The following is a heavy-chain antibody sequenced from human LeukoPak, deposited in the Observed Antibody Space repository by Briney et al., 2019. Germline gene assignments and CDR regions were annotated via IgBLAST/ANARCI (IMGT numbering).Heavy chain of an antibody. CDR3: GKDPKCDCLGAFDF. CDR2: ISGSGDGT. V-gene: IGHV3-23*01. CDR1: GFTFSSYA. J-gene: IGHJ3*01. Sequence: GGSQRLSCAGSGFTFSSYAMTWVRQAPGKGLEWVSGISGSGDGTYYADSVKGRFTISRDNSKNTLYLQMNSLRGEDTAVYYCGKDPKCDCLGAFDFWGQGTMVTVSS. D-gene: IGHD2-21*02.